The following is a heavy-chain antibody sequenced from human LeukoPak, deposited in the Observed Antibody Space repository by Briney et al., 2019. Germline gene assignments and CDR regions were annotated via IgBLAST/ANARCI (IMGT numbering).Heavy chain of an antibody. CDR3: AKAPKGSCRGRFCYSLAS. D-gene: IGHD2-15*01. V-gene: IGHV3-23*01. Sequence: PGGSLTLSCTASGFTFNIYPMSWVRQAPGEGREWVSAIGGSDAGTYYADSVKGRFTISRDNSRNTLYLQMNILRDEDTAGYYCAKAPKGSCRGRFCYSLASWAQGIVVAVSS. CDR1: GFTFNIYP. J-gene: IGHJ4*02. CDR2: IGGSDAGT.